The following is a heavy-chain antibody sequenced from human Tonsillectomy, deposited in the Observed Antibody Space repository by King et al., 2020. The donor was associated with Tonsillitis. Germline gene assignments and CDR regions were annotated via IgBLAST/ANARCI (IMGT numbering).Heavy chain of an antibody. J-gene: IGHJ3*02. V-gene: IGHV3-48*02. CDR2: ISSSSSTI. CDR1: GFTFSSST. Sequence: VQLVESGGGFVQPGGSLKLSCAASGFTFSSSTMNWVRQAPGKGLEWVSYISSSSSTIYYADSVKGRFTISRDNAKNSLYLQMNSLRDEDTAVYYCASDNYYDSDAFDIWGQGTMVTVSS. D-gene: IGHD3-22*01. CDR3: ASDNYYDSDAFDI.